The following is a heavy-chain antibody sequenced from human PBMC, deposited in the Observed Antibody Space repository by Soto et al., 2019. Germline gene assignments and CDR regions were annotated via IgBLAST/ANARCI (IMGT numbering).Heavy chain of an antibody. CDR2: ISAYNGNT. Sequence: AASVKVSSKASGYTFTSYGISLVRQAPGQGLEWMGWISAYNGNTNYAQKLQGRVTMTTDTSTSTAYMELRSLRSDDTAVYYCARDAGSTWSTYYFDYWGQGTLVTVSS. V-gene: IGHV1-18*01. CDR3: ARDAGSTWSTYYFDY. J-gene: IGHJ4*02. D-gene: IGHD6-13*01. CDR1: GYTFTSYG.